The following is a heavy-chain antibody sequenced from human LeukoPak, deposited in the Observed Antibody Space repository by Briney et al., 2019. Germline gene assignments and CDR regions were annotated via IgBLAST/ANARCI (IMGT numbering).Heavy chain of an antibody. CDR2: IKYGGNT. CDR3: ARYYYDSSGYFVFDY. CDR1: GESVSGNY. V-gene: IGHV4-34*01. D-gene: IGHD3-22*01. J-gene: IGHJ4*02. Sequence: SESLSLTCAVDGESVSGNYWTWIRQPPGKGLEWIGEIKYGGNTNYNPSLKSRVTMSVDTSKNQFSLKLSSVTAADTAVYYCARYYYDSSGYFVFDYWGQGTLVTVSS.